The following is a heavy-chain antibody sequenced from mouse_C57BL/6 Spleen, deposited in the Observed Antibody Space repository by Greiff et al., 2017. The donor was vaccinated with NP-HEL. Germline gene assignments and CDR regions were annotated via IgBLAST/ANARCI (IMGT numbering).Heavy chain of an antibody. CDR1: GYSFTDYN. CDR2: INPNYGTT. J-gene: IGHJ2*01. V-gene: IGHV1-39*01. D-gene: IGHD2-2*01. Sequence: EVQLQQSGPELVKPGASVKISCKASGYSFTDYNMNWVKQSNGKSLEWIGVINPNYGTTSYNQKFKGKATLTVDQSSSTAYMQLISLTSEDSAVYYSAISAMVTRGPFDYWGQGTTLTVSS. CDR3: AISAMVTRGPFDY.